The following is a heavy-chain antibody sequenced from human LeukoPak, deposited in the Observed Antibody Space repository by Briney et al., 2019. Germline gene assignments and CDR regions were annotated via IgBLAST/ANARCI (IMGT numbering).Heavy chain of an antibody. CDR1: GGSISSYY. J-gene: IGHJ4*02. V-gene: IGHV4-59*01. CDR3: ASRSSIWSGYQDTLYYFDS. D-gene: IGHD3-3*01. Sequence: PSETLSLTCTVSGGSISSYYWSWIRQPPGRRLEWIGHIYYSGSTNYNPSLKSRVTISVDTSKNQFSLKLSSVTAADTAVYYCASRSSIWSGYQDTLYYFDSWGQGTLVTVSS. CDR2: IYYSGST.